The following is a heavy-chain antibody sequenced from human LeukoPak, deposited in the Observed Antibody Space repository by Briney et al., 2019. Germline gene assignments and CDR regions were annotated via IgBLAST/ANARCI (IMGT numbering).Heavy chain of an antibody. V-gene: IGHV1-8*01. CDR3: ARSTDSSAPYYYYHMDV. CDR1: GYTFASYD. Sequence: GASVKVSCKASGYTFASYDINWVRQATGHRLGWMGWMNPNSGNTGYAQKFHGRVTMTRDTSINTAYMELSNLRSEDTAVYYCARSTDSSAPYYYYHMDVWGEGTTVTVSS. D-gene: IGHD6-6*01. CDR2: MNPNSGNT. J-gene: IGHJ6*03.